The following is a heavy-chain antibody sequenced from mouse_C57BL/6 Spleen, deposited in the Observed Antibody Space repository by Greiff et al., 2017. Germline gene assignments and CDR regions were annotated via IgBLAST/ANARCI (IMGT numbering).Heavy chain of an antibody. CDR2: ISSGSSTI. V-gene: IGHV5-17*01. J-gene: IGHJ4*01. D-gene: IGHD1-1*01. CDR1: GFTFSDYG. Sequence: EVKLMESGGGLVKPGGSLKLSCAASGFTFSDYGMHWVRQAPEKGLEWVAYISSGSSTIYYADTVKGRFTFSRDNAKTTLFLQMTSLRSEDTAMYYCARLITTVVATPYYYAMDYWGQGTSVTVSS. CDR3: ARLITTVVATPYYYAMDY.